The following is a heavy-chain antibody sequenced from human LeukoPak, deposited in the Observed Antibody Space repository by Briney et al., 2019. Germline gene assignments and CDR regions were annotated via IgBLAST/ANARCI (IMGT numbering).Heavy chain of an antibody. D-gene: IGHD5-12*01. CDR3: ARGPRIYSGYDHHYSYYMDV. J-gene: IGHJ6*03. Sequence: ASVKVSCKASGYTFTSYDINWVPQATGQGLERMGWMNPNSRNTGYAQKFQGRVTMNRNTSISTAYMELSSLRSEDTAVYYCARGPRIYSGYDHHYSYYMDVWGKGTTVTISS. CDR2: MNPNSRNT. V-gene: IGHV1-8*02. CDR1: GYTFTSYD.